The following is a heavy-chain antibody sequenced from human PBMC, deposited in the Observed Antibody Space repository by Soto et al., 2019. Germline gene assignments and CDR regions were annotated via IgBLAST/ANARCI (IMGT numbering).Heavy chain of an antibody. CDR1: RVTLSSLS. CDR3: AKTSADSYYFYSMDV. J-gene: IGHJ6*02. CDR2: IGGSGAST. D-gene: IGHD3-3*01. V-gene: IGHV3-23*01. Sequence: RSRTLSCAACRVTLSSLSTCWDRQAPGKGLEWVSSIGGSGASTYYADSVKGRFTISRDNSKNTLYLQMNSLRAEDTAIYYCAKTSADSYYFYSMDVWGQGTTVTVSS.